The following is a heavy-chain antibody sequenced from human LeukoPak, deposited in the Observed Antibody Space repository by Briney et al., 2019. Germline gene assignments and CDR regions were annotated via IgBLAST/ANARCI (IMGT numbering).Heavy chain of an antibody. CDR2: ISGSGGTT. CDR1: GSTFSSYA. J-gene: IGHJ4*02. D-gene: IGHD4-17*01. V-gene: IGHV3-23*01. CDR3: AKDRGGEVATGY. Sequence: GGSLRLSCAASGSTFSSYAMSWVRQAPGRGPEWVSAISGSGGTTYYADSVKGRLTISRDNSKNTLYLQMNSLRAEDTAIYYCAKDRGGEVATGYWGQGTLVIVSS.